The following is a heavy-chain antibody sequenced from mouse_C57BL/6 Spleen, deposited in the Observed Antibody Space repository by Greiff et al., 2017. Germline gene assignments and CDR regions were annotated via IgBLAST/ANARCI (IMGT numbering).Heavy chain of an antibody. CDR3: ARGCITTVVAPYAMDY. J-gene: IGHJ4*01. CDR1: GYSFTSYY. V-gene: IGHV1-66*01. D-gene: IGHD1-1*01. CDR2: IYPGSGNT. Sequence: VQLQQSGPELVKPGASVKISCKASGYSFTSYYIHWVKQRPGQGLAWIGWIYPGSGNTKYNEKFKGKVTLTADTSSSTAYMQLSSLTSEDAAVYYWARGCITTVVAPYAMDYWGQGTSVTVSS.